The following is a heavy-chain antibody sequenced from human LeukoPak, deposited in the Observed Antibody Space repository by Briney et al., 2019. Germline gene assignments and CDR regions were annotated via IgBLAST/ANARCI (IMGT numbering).Heavy chain of an antibody. Sequence: ASVKVSCKASGYTFTSYGISWVRQAPGQGLEWMGWISAYNGGTNYAQKFQGRVTMTRDTSISTAYMELSRLRSDDTAVYYCARAGIWDYSDSSGYHNGAFDIWGQGAMVTVSS. V-gene: IGHV1-18*01. J-gene: IGHJ3*02. CDR3: ARAGIWDYSDSSGYHNGAFDI. CDR2: ISAYNGGT. D-gene: IGHD3-22*01. CDR1: GYTFTSYG.